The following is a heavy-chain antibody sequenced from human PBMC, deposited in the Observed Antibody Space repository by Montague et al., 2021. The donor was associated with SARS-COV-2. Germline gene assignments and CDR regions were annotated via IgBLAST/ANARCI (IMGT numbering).Heavy chain of an antibody. Sequence: SETLSLTCTVSGGSISTSPYFWGWIRQPPGKGLEWIGSIYYSGSTYYNPSLKSRDAISIDTSENQFSLKLSSVTAADTAVYYCARGNRIVVAGTVFDYWGQGTLVTVSS. D-gene: IGHD6-19*01. CDR1: GGSISTSPYF. J-gene: IGHJ4*02. V-gene: IGHV4-39*07. CDR2: IYYSGST. CDR3: ARGNRIVVAGTVFDY.